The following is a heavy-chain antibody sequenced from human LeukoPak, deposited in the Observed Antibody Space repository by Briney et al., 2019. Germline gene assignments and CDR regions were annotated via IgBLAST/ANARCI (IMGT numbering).Heavy chain of an antibody. D-gene: IGHD6-19*01. J-gene: IGHJ6*02. V-gene: IGHV5-51*01. CDR1: GYSFTSYW. CDR3: AGHIAVAYYYYGMDV. Sequence: GESLKISCKGSGYSFTSYWIGWVRQMPGKGLEWMGIIYPGDSDTRYSPSFQGQVTISADKSISTAYLQWSSLKASDTAMYYCAGHIAVAYYYYGMDVWGQGTTVTVSS. CDR2: IYPGDSDT.